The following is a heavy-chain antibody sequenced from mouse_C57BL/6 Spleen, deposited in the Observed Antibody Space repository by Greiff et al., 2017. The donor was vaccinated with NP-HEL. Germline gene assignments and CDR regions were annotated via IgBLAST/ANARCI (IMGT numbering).Heavy chain of an antibody. CDR2: INPSNGGT. D-gene: IGHD1-1*01. CDR3: ARGSYYGSSWFAY. V-gene: IGHV1-53*01. CDR1: GYTFTSYW. J-gene: IGHJ3*01. Sequence: VQLQQPGTELVKPGASVKLSCKASGYTFTSYWMHWVKQRPGQGLEWIGNINPSNGGTNYNEKFKSKATLTVDKASSTAYMQLSSLTSEDSAVYYCARGSYYGSSWFAYWGQGTLVTVSA.